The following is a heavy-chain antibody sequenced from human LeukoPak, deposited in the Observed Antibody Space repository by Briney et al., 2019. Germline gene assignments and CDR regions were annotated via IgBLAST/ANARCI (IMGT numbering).Heavy chain of an antibody. D-gene: IGHD3-10*01. CDR1: GFTFSSYG. CDR3: AKDGDYYGSGSPPFPLYYGMDV. CDR2: ISYDGSNK. J-gene: IGHJ6*02. V-gene: IGHV3-30*18. Sequence: PGGSLRLSCAASGFTFSSYGMHWVRQAPGKGLEWVAVISYDGSNKYYADSVKGRFTISRDNSKNTLYLQMNSLRAEDTAVYYCAKDGDYYGSGSPPFPLYYGMDVWGQGTTVTVSS.